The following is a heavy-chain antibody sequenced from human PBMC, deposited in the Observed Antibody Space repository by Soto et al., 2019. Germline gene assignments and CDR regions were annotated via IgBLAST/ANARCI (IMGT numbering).Heavy chain of an antibody. CDR1: GGSFSGYY. Sequence: QVQLQQWGAGLLKPSETLSLTCAVYGGSFSGYYWTWIRQSPEKGLEWIGEVNHSGTTYYNPSLKTRVNISVHTPKKPYSLQMRSVNAANTAVHYCARRIGYCSSINCYSSRRSRFDSWGQGTLVTVSS. CDR2: VNHSGTT. CDR3: ARRIGYCSSINCYSSRRSRFDS. V-gene: IGHV4-34*01. J-gene: IGHJ4*02. D-gene: IGHD2-2*01.